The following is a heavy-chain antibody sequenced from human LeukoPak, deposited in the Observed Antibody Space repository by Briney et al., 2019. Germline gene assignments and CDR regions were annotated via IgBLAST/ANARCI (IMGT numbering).Heavy chain of an antibody. D-gene: IGHD4-23*01. CDR3: ARGARWAYYFDY. CDR2: ISSSSSYI. CDR1: GFIFGSYS. Sequence: PGGSLRLSCAASGFIFGSYSMNWVRQAPGKGLEWVSSISSSSSYIYYADSVKGRFTISRDNANNSVFLQMNNLRAEDSAIYYCARGARWAYYFDYWGQGSLVTVSS. J-gene: IGHJ4*02. V-gene: IGHV3-21*04.